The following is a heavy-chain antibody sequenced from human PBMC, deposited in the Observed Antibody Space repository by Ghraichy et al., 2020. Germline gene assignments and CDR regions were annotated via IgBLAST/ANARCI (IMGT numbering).Heavy chain of an antibody. CDR1: NGPFDSYY. V-gene: IGHV4-34*01. J-gene: IGHJ4*02. D-gene: IGHD6-13*01. CDR3: ARGRKSSQQLVPLPFDY. CDR2: INHSGST. Sequence: SETLSLTCAVYNGPFDSYYWSWIRKPPGKGLEWIGEINHSGSTNYNPSLKSRVTVSVDRPKNQFSLRLSSVTAADTAVYYCARGRKSSQQLVPLPFDYWGQGTQVTVSS.